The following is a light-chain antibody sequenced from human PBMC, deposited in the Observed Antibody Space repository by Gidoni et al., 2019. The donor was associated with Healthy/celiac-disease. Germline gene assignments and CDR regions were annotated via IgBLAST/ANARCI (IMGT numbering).Light chain of an antibody. Sequence: QSVLTQPPSVSAPPGQKVTISCSGSSSNIGNNYVSWYQQLPGTAPKLLIYDNNKRPSGNPDRFSGSKSGTSATLGITGLQTGDEADYYCGTWDSSLSVVVFGGGTKLTVL. CDR1: SSNIGNNY. J-gene: IGLJ2*01. CDR2: DNN. CDR3: GTWDSSLSVVV. V-gene: IGLV1-51*01.